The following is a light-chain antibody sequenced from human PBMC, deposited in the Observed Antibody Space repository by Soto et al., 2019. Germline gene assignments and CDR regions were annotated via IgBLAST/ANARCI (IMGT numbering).Light chain of an antibody. Sequence: EIVMTQSPSTLSVSPGERATRSCRASQSLRSDLAWYQQKPGQAPRLLIYGASTRATDIPARFSGSGSGTEFTLTISSLQSEDFAVYYRQQYDNWPPTFGQGTRLEIK. CDR1: QSLRSD. V-gene: IGKV3-15*01. CDR2: GAS. CDR3: QQYDNWPPT. J-gene: IGKJ5*01.